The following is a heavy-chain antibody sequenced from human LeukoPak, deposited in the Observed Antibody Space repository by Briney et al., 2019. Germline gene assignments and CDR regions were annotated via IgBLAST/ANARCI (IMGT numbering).Heavy chain of an antibody. CDR1: GFTFCSYS. CDR2: ISSSSSYI. CDR3: ARVDSGSYYGYYYYGMDV. D-gene: IGHD1-26*01. V-gene: IGHV3-21*01. Sequence: PGGSLRLSCAASGFTFCSYSMNCVREAPGGGVGWVSSISSSSSYIYYADSEKGRFTSSRDNAKNSLYMQMNSQRAEDTAVYYCARVDSGSYYGYYYYGMDVWGQGTTVTVSS. J-gene: IGHJ6*02.